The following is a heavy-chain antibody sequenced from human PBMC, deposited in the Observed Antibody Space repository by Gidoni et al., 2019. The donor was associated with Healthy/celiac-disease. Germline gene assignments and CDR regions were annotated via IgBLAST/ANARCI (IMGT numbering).Heavy chain of an antibody. Sequence: EVQLVESGGGLVQPGRSLRLSCAASGFPFDDYAMHWVRQAPGKGLEWVSGISWNSGSIGYADSVKGRFTISRDNAKNSLYLQMNSLRAEDTALYYCAKDYSSAGNAFDIWGQGTMVTVSS. V-gene: IGHV3-9*01. D-gene: IGHD3-22*01. CDR3: AKDYSSAGNAFDI. J-gene: IGHJ3*02. CDR1: GFPFDDYA. CDR2: ISWNSGSI.